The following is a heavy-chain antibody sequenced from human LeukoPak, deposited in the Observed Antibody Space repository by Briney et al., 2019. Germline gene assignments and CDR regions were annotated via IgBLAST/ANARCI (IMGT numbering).Heavy chain of an antibody. D-gene: IGHD3-10*01. V-gene: IGHV1-2*02. CDR2: INPNSGGT. J-gene: IGHJ4*02. CDR3: ARDGPRGDVDY. CDR1: GYTFTDYY. Sequence: GASVKVSFKASGYTFTDYYMDWVRQAPGQGLEWMGWINPNSGGTNYAQQFQGRVTMSRDTSNSTAYMELSRLRSDDTAVYYCARDGPRGDVDYWGQGTLVTVSS.